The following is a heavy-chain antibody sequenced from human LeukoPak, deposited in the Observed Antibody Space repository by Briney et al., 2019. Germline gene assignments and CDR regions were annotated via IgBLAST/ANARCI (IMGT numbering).Heavy chain of an antibody. CDR2: IYTSGSA. CDR1: GGSISSYY. Sequence: SETLSLTCTVSGGSISSYYWSWIRQPPGKGLEWIGYIYTSGSANYNPSLKSRVTISVDTSKNQFSLKLSSVTAADTAVYYCARQLGGYGDYYYYMDVWAKGPRSPSP. CDR3: ARQLGGYGDYYYYMDV. V-gene: IGHV4-4*09. J-gene: IGHJ6*03. D-gene: IGHD6-6*01.